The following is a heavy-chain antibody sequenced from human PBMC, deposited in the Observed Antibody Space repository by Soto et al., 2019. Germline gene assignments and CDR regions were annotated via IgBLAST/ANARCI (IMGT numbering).Heavy chain of an antibody. CDR1: GVSVSSSNW. Sequence: SETLSLTCAVSGVSVSSSNWWRWVRQPPGKGLEWIGEIYHSGSTNYNPSLKSRVTISVDKSKNQFSLKLSSVTAADTAVYYCARVSGSYYYGMDVWGQGTTVTVS. CDR2: IYHSGST. J-gene: IGHJ6*02. V-gene: IGHV4-4*02. D-gene: IGHD1-26*01. CDR3: ARVSGSYYYGMDV.